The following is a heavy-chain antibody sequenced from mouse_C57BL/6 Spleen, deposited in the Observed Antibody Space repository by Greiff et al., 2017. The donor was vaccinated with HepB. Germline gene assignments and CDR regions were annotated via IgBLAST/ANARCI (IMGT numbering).Heavy chain of an antibody. CDR3: ARYDDAMDY. CDR1: GSSITSGYD. V-gene: IGHV3-1*01. D-gene: IGHD2-3*01. Sequence: VQLQQSGPGMVKPSQSLSLTCTVPGSSITSGYDSHWIRHFPGNKLEWMGYISYSGSTNYTPSLKSRISITHDTSKNHFFLKLNSVTTEDTATYYCARYDDAMDYWGQGTSVTVSS. J-gene: IGHJ4*01. CDR2: ISYSGST.